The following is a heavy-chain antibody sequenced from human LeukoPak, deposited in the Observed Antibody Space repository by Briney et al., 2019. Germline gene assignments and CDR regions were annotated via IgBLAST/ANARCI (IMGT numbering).Heavy chain of an antibody. CDR2: INHSGNT. V-gene: IGHV4-34*01. D-gene: IGHD2-15*01. CDR3: ARASDCSGGSCYSFFDY. CDR1: DGSFSDYY. J-gene: IGHJ4*02. Sequence: SETLSLTCGVYDGSFSDYYWSWIRQPPGKGLEWIGEINHSGNTNYNPSLKSQVTISVDTSKKQFSLKLGSVTAADTAVYYCARASDCSGGSCYSFFDYWGQGTLVTVSS.